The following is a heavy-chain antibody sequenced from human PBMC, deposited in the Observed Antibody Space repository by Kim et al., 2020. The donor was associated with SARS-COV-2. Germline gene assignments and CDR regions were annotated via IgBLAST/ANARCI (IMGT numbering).Heavy chain of an antibody. V-gene: IGHV2-70*01. CDR3: ARIRDFDDDRAFDI. D-gene: IGHD1-1*01. CDR2: INWDDDK. CDR1: GFSLDTTDIY. Sequence: SGPTLVQPTQTLTLTCTFSGFSLDTTDIYLAWIRQPPGKALECLAVINWDDDKFYTTSLKTRLAISRDTSKNQVVLTLTNVDPLDTGTYYCARIRDFDDDRAFDIWGRGTMVTVSS. J-gene: IGHJ3*02.